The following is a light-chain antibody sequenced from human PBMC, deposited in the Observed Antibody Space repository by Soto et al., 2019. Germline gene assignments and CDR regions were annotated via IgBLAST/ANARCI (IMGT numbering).Light chain of an antibody. Sequence: DIVLTQSPGTLSLSPGERATLSCRASQRVDISDLAWYQQKPGQAPRLLIYGASSRGTGIPDRFSGSGSGTDFTLTITGLEPEDFAVYFCQQYGSAPRTFGQGTKLEIK. CDR2: GAS. CDR3: QQYGSAPRT. V-gene: IGKV3-20*01. CDR1: QRVDISD. J-gene: IGKJ2*01.